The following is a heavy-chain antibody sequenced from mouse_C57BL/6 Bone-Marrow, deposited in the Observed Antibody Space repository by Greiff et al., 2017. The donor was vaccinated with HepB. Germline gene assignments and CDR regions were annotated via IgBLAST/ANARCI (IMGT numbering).Heavy chain of an antibody. D-gene: IGHD1-1*01. V-gene: IGHV10-1*01. CDR1: GFSFNTYA. CDR3: VRHDPVVARYYAMDY. J-gene: IGHJ4*01. Sequence: EVMLVESGGGLVQPKGSLKLSCAASGFSFNTYAMNWVRQAPGKGLEWVARIRSKSNNYATYYADSVKDRFTISRDDSESMLYLQMNNLKTEDTAMYYCVRHDPVVARYYAMDYWGQGTSVTVSS. CDR2: IRSKSNNYAT.